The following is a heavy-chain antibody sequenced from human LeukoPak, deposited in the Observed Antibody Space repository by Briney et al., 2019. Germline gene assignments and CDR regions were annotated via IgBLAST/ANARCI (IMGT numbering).Heavy chain of an antibody. CDR1: GGTFSSYA. D-gene: IGHD3-3*01. V-gene: IGHV1-69*06. J-gene: IGHJ4*02. CDR3: ARDKPTYDFWSGYPLDY. Sequence: SSVKVSCKASGGTFSSYAISWVRQAPGQGLEWMGGIIPIFGTANYAQKFQGRVTITADKSTSTAYMELSSLRSEDTAVYYCARDKPTYDFWSGYPLDYWGPETLVTVSS. CDR2: IIPIFGTA.